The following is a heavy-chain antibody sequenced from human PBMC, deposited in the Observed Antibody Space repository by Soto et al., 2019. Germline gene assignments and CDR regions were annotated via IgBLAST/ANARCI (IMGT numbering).Heavy chain of an antibody. CDR1: GVTLGVWG. CDR3: AIDGSYWSPAC. D-gene: IGHD1-26*01. CDR2: VNTGSTHT. J-gene: IGHJ4*02. V-gene: IGHV3-21*06. Sequence: HGGSLGLCCAVCGASGVTLGVWGMTKVRQAAGKGLEWVATVNTGSTHTFYADSVKGRFTISRDDAKNLVFLQMDSLRVEDTALYFCAIDGSYWSPACWGQGTLVPVSS.